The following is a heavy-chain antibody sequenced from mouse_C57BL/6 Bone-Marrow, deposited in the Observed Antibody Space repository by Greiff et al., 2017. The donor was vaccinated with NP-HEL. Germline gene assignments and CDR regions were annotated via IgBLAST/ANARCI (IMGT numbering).Heavy chain of an antibody. D-gene: IGHD1-1*01. CDR1: GYTFTDHT. CDR3: ARRDYGSTNYYAMDY. Sequence: QVQLKESDAELVKPGASVKISCKVSGYTFTDHTIHWMKQRPEQGLEWIGYIYPRDGSTKYNEKFKGKATLTADKSSSTAYMQLNSLTSEDSAVYFCARRDYGSTNYYAMDYWGQGTSVTVSS. J-gene: IGHJ4*01. V-gene: IGHV1-78*01. CDR2: IYPRDGST.